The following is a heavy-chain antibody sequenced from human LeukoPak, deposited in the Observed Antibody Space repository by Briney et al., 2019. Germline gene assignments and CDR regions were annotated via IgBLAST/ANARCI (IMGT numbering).Heavy chain of an antibody. CDR3: ASPIVGATVASDY. V-gene: IGHV4-4*02. Sequence: SETLSLTCTVSRGSISSPKWWTWVRQPPGKGLEWIAEIYHSGSANHNPSLISRLTISVDKSRNQFSLKLSSVTAADTAVYYCASPIVGATVASDYWGQGTLVTVSS. CDR1: RGSISSPKW. J-gene: IGHJ4*02. D-gene: IGHD1-26*01. CDR2: IYHSGSA.